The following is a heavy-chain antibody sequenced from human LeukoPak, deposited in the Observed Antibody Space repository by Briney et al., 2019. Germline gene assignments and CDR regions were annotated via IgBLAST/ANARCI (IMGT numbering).Heavy chain of an antibody. CDR3: ARRYSGYAVPDY. CDR1: GFTFSEYY. D-gene: IGHD5-12*01. V-gene: IGHV3-11*01. J-gene: IGHJ4*02. CDR2: ISSTGSTI. Sequence: GGSLRLSCAASGFTFSEYYMSWMRPAPGKGLEWVSYISSTGSTIYYAHPAKGRFTISRDNAKNSLYLQMNSLRAEDTAVYYCARRYSGYAVPDYWGQGTLVTVSS.